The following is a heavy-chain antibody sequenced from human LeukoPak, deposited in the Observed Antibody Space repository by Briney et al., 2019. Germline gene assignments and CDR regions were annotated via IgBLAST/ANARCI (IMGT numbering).Heavy chain of an antibody. D-gene: IGHD2-21*02. CDR3: AKPVTAASLGAFDI. CDR2: IWYDGSNK. Sequence: GRSLRLSCAASGFTFSSCDIHWVRQAPGKGLEWVALIWYDGSNKYYSDSVKGRFTISRDNSKNTLYLQMNSLRAEDTAVYYCAKPVTAASLGAFDIWGQGTMVTVSS. V-gene: IGHV3-33*06. J-gene: IGHJ3*02. CDR1: GFTFSSCD.